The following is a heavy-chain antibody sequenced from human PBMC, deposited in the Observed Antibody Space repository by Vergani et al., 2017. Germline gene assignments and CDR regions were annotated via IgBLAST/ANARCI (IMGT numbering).Heavy chain of an antibody. CDR1: GFTFGSYD. D-gene: IGHD1-1*01. Sequence: QVQLVESGGGAVQPGRSLRLSCAASGFTFGSYDMHWVRQAPGKGLEWVAVTSRDGDIKYYADSVEGRFTISRDNFRNTLYLQVNSLRAEDTAVYYCARDPRTGKPDYFDYWGRGTLVTVSS. J-gene: IGHJ4*02. CDR3: ARDPRTGKPDYFDY. V-gene: IGHV3-30-3*01. CDR2: TSRDGDIK.